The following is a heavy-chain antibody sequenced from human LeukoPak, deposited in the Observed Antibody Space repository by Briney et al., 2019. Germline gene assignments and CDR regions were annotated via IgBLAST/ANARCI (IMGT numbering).Heavy chain of an antibody. Sequence: GASVKVSCKASGYTFTSYYMHWVRQAPGQGLEWMGLINPSGGSTSYAQKFQGRVTMTRDTSTSTVYMELSSLRSEDTAVYYCARGRIAVAGTEDTPDYFDYWGQGTLVTVSS. CDR2: INPSGGST. V-gene: IGHV1-46*01. D-gene: IGHD6-19*01. CDR3: ARGRIAVAGTEDTPDYFDY. CDR1: GYTFTSYY. J-gene: IGHJ4*02.